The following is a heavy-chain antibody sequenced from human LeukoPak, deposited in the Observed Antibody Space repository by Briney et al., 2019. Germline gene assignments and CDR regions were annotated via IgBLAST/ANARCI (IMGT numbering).Heavy chain of an antibody. Sequence: GGSLRLSCSASGFTFSSYAMSWVRQAPGKGLEWLSAISGSGGSTYYADSVKVRFTISRDNSKNTLYLQMNSLRADDTAVYYCAKPWLNGTTVTTGAFDIWGQGTMVTVSS. J-gene: IGHJ3*02. D-gene: IGHD4-17*01. V-gene: IGHV3-23*01. CDR1: GFTFSSYA. CDR3: AKPWLNGTTVTTGAFDI. CDR2: ISGSGGST.